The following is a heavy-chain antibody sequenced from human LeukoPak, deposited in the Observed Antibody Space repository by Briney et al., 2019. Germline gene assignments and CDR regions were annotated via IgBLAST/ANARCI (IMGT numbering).Heavy chain of an antibody. V-gene: IGHV3-23*01. CDR3: AKSSAAIVSDYYYYYMDV. CDR1: GFTFSSYS. D-gene: IGHD2-2*02. Sequence: GGSLRLSCAASGFTFSSYSMNWVRQAPGKGLEWVSAISGSGGSTYYADSVKGRFTISRDNSKNTLYLQMNSLRAEDTAVYYCAKSSAAIVSDYYYYYMDVWGKGTTVTVSS. CDR2: ISGSGGST. J-gene: IGHJ6*03.